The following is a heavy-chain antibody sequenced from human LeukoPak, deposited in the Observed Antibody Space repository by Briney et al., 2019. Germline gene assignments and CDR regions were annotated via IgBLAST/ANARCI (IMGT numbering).Heavy chain of an antibody. CDR1: GFTFSSYA. J-gene: IGHJ4*02. CDR3: AEGGSSWPDGYFDY. Sequence: GGSLRLSCAASGFTFSSYAMSWVRPAPGKGVEWVSAISGSGGSTYYADSVKGRFTISRDNSKNTLYLQMNSLRAEDTAVYYCAEGGSSWPDGYFDYWGQGTLVTVSS. D-gene: IGHD6-13*01. V-gene: IGHV3-23*01. CDR2: ISGSGGST.